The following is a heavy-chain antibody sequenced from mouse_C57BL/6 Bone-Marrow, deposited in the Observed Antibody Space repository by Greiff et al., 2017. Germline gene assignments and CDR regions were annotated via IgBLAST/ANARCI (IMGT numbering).Heavy chain of an antibody. D-gene: IGHD1-1*01. Sequence: QVQLQQPGAELVMPGASVKLSCKASGYTFTSYWMHWVKQRPGQGLEWIGEIDPSDSYTNYNQKFKGKSTLTVDKSSSTAYMQRSSLTSEDSAVYYGARGLHYYGSSYRFAYWGQGTLVTVSA. CDR1: GYTFTSYW. J-gene: IGHJ3*01. V-gene: IGHV1-69*01. CDR3: ARGLHYYGSSYRFAY. CDR2: IDPSDSYT.